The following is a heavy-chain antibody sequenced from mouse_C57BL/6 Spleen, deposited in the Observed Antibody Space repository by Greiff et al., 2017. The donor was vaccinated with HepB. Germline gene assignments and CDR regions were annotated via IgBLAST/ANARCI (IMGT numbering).Heavy chain of an antibody. CDR1: GFSFNTYA. J-gene: IGHJ4*01. V-gene: IGHV10-1*01. CDR3: VRLSPYYYAMDY. Sequence: EVNLVESGGGLVQPKGSLKLSCAASGFSFNTYAMNWVRQAPGKGLEWVDRIRSKSNNYATYYADSVKDRFTISRDDSESMLYLQMNNLKTEDTAMYYCVRLSPYYYAMDYWGQGTSVTVSS. D-gene: IGHD6-2*01. CDR2: IRSKSNNYAT.